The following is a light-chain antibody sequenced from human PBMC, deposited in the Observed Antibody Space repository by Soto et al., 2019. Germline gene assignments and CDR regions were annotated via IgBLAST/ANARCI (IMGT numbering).Light chain of an antibody. CDR1: QTVSRNY. CDR3: LKYATSRRT. Sequence: VLTQSPGTLSLSPGDSATPSCRANQTVSRNYLAWYQQKPGQTPRILIYSESNKATVIPDRLRGSGSGTDLNLTITRLEPEDFGVYYCLKYATSRRTFGQGTKVDIK. CDR2: SES. J-gene: IGKJ1*01. V-gene: IGKV3-20*01.